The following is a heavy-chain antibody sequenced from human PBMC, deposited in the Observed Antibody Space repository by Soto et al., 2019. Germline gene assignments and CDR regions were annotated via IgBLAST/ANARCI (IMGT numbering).Heavy chain of an antibody. CDR3: ARVVRFLEWFPADP. Sequence: PGGSLRLSCAASGFTFSDYYMSWIRQAPGKGLEWVSYISSSGSTIYYADSVKGRFTISRDNAKNSLYLQMNSLRAEDTAVYYCARVVRFLEWFPADPWGQGTLVTVSS. J-gene: IGHJ5*02. V-gene: IGHV3-11*01. CDR1: GFTFSDYY. D-gene: IGHD3-3*01. CDR2: ISSSGSTI.